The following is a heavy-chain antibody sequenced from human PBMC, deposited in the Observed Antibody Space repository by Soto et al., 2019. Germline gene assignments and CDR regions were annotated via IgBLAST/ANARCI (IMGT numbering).Heavy chain of an antibody. CDR3: VREVVTETTLGYFDY. CDR1: VGSFSSDA. CDR2: IIPSLGTT. Sequence: QVQLVQSGAEVKKPESSVKVSCKSSVGSFSSDAFSWVRQAPGQGLEWMGGIIPSLGTTNYAPRFQGRLTLTADTSTTTAYMELSSLRFEDTAMYYCVREVVTETTLGYFDYWGQGTLVTVSP. D-gene: IGHD2-21*02. J-gene: IGHJ4*02. V-gene: IGHV1-69*06.